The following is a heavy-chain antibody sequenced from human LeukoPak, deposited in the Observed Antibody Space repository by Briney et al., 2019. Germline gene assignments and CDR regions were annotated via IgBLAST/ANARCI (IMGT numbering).Heavy chain of an antibody. CDR3: ASVRRSGDWFDP. V-gene: IGHV1-18*01. D-gene: IGHD3-10*01. CDR2: ISAYNGNT. CDR1: GYTFTSYG. J-gene: IGHJ5*02. Sequence: ASVKVSCKASGYTFTSYGVSWVRQAPGQGLEWMGWISAYNGNTNYAQKLQGRVTMTTDTSTSTAYMELRSLRSDDTAVYYCASVRRSGDWFDPWGQGTLVTVSS.